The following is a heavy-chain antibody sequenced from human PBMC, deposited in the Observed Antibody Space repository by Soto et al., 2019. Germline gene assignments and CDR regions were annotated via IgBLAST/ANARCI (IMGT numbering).Heavy chain of an antibody. CDR2: ISNSGTTI. D-gene: IGHD3-10*01. CDR1: GFSFSSYE. Sequence: EVQLVESGGGLVQPGGSLRLSCAASGFSFSSYEMNWVRQAPGKGLEWVSYISNSGTTIYYADSVKGRFTISRDSAKNSLYLQLNSLRAEDTAVYYCARDQGTVSNYYYYGMDVWGQGTTVTVSS. CDR3: ARDQGTVSNYYYYGMDV. V-gene: IGHV3-48*03. J-gene: IGHJ6*02.